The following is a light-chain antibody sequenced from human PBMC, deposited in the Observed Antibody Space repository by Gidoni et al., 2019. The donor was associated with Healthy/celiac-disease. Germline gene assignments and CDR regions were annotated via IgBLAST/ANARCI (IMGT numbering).Light chain of an antibody. J-gene: IGKJ1*01. V-gene: IGKV1-39*01. CDR2: AAS. CDR3: QQSYSTPQDTWT. Sequence: DIQMTQSPSSLSASVGDSVTITCRASQSISSYLNWYQQKPGKAPKLLIYAASSLQSGVPSRFSGSGSGTYFTLTISSLQPEDFATYYCQQSYSTPQDTWTFGQGTKVEIK. CDR1: QSISSY.